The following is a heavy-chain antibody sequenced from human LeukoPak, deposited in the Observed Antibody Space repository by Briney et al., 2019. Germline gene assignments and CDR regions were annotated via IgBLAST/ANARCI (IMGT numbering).Heavy chain of an antibody. D-gene: IGHD3-9*01. J-gene: IGHJ1*01. CDR1: GGSISSYY. CDR3: ARGSNRDYDILTGYYRVEYFQH. CDR2: IYCSGST. Sequence: PSETLSLTCTVSGGSISSYYWSWIRQPPGKGLEWIGYIYCSGSTNYNPSLKSRVTISVDTSKNQFSLKLSSVTAADTAVYYCARGSNRDYDILTGYYRVEYFQHWGQGTLVTVSS. V-gene: IGHV4-59*01.